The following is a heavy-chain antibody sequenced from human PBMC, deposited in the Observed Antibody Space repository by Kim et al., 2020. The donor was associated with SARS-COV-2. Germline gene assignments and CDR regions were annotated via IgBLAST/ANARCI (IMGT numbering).Heavy chain of an antibody. CDR3: TRLPHYIVVAGRVQPWGYFDP. D-gene: IGHD6-19*01. V-gene: IGHV4-61*03. Sequence: SETLSLTCFVSGGSVGSDNHHWNWLRQAPGKGLEWIGYMSYSGRGNFNPSLRSRVTISVDTSKNHFSLKLTSVTAADTAVYYCTRLPHYIVVAGRVQPWGYFDPWGQGTLVTVSS. CDR2: MSYSGRG. CDR1: GGSVGSDNHH. J-gene: IGHJ5*02.